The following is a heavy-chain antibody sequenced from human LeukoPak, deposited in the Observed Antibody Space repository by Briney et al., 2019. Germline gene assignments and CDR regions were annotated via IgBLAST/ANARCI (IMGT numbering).Heavy chain of an antibody. V-gene: IGHV4-39*07. CDR2: IYNNGST. CDR1: GGSISSSSYY. D-gene: IGHD1-26*01. CDR3: ARVLEGGNYLGYFQQ. Sequence: SETLSLTCTVSGGSISSSSYYWGWIRQPPGKGLEWIGSIYNNGSTYYNPSLKSRVTISLDTSNHHFSLKLSSVTAADTAVYYCARVLEGGNYLGYFQQWGQGTLVTVSP. J-gene: IGHJ1*01.